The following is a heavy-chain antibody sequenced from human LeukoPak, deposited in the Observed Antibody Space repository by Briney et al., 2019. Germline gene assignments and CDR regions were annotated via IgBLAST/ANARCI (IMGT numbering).Heavy chain of an antibody. J-gene: IGHJ5*02. Sequence: GGSLRLSCAASGFTFSSYSMNWVRQAPGKGLEWVSSISSSSSYMYYADSVKGRFTISRDNAKNSLYLQMNSLRAEDTAVYYCARGAHDSSGTWGQGTLVTVSS. CDR1: GFTFSSYS. D-gene: IGHD3-22*01. V-gene: IGHV3-21*01. CDR3: ARGAHDSSGT. CDR2: ISSSSSYM.